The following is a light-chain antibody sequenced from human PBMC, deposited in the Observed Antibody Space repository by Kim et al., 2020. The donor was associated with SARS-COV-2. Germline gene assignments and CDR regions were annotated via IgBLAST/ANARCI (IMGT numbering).Light chain of an antibody. CDR2: DNN. Sequence: PGQRVTISCTGSSSNIGAGYDVHWYQQLPGTAPKLLIYDNNNRPSGVPDRFSGSKSGTSASLAITGLQPEDEADYYCQSYDNSLSVFGGGTQLTVL. V-gene: IGLV1-40*01. J-gene: IGLJ2*01. CDR3: QSYDNSLSV. CDR1: SSNIGAGYD.